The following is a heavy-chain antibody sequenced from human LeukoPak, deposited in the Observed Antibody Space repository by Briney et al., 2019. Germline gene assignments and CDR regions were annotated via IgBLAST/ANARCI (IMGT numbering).Heavy chain of an antibody. D-gene: IGHD1-26*01. Sequence: GGSLRLSCAASGFTFDDYGMSWVRQAPGKGLEWVSGINWNGGSTGYADSVKGRFTISRDNAKNSLYLQMNSQRAEDTALYYCARALPGSGSYAVLDYWGQGTLVTVSS. CDR3: ARALPGSGSYAVLDY. CDR1: GFTFDDYG. CDR2: INWNGGST. J-gene: IGHJ4*02. V-gene: IGHV3-20*04.